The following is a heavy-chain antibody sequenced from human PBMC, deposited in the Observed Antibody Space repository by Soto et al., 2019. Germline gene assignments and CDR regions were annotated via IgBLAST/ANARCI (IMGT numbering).Heavy chain of an antibody. V-gene: IGHV4-4*07. CDR1: GGSISGFY. J-gene: IGHJ4*02. CDR2: IYRSWAT. D-gene: IGHD2-21*02. Sequence: PSETLSLTCTVAGGSISGFYWRWVRQPAGKGLEWIGRIYRSWATKYNPSLRNRVTMSVDTSTDQYYLNLASMTAADTAVYFRERGPFCGNDCYFEVWGQGPQVTVSS. CDR3: ERGPFCGNDCYFEV.